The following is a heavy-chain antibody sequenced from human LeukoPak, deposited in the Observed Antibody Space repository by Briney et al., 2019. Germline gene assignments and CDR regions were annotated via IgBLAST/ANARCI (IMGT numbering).Heavy chain of an antibody. CDR3: ARDKPNSSYQQKYFDY. CDR1: GFTFDDYG. CDR2: INWNGGST. V-gene: IGHV3-20*04. D-gene: IGHD6-13*01. Sequence: GGSLRLSCAASGFTFDDYGMSWVRQAPGKGLEWVPGINWNGGSTGYADSVKGRFTISRDNAKNYLYLQMNSLRAEDTALYYCARDKPNSSYQQKYFDYWGQGTLVTVSS. J-gene: IGHJ4*02.